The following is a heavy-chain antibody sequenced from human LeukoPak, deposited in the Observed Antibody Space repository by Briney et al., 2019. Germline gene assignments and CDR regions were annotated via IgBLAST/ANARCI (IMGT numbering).Heavy chain of an antibody. D-gene: IGHD6-13*01. V-gene: IGHV3-74*03. Sequence: PGGSLRLSCVGSGFTFNDYWIHWVRQAPGKGLVWVSAIKTDGSAMQYADSVKGRFAISRDNAKNTVYLQMNSLRDEDTGVYYCARGGGSGRYGLPFDSWGQGTLVTVSS. J-gene: IGHJ4*02. CDR2: IKTDGSAM. CDR3: ARGGGSGRYGLPFDS. CDR1: GFTFNDYW.